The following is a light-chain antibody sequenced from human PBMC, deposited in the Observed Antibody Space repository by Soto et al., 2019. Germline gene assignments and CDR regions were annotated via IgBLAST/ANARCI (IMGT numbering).Light chain of an antibody. CDR3: QQVNNYPLT. J-gene: IGKJ4*01. CDR2: AAS. V-gene: IGKV1-9*01. Sequence: IQLTQSPSSLSASVGDRVTITCRASQGLSSYLAWYQQKPGKAPKLLIYAASTLQSGVPSRFRGSGSETDFTLTISSLQPEDFATYYCQQVNNYPLTFGGGTKVEI. CDR1: QGLSSY.